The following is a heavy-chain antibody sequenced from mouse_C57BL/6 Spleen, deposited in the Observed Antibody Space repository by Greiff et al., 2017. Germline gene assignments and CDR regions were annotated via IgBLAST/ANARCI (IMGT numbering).Heavy chain of an antibody. CDR1: GFTFSSYA. J-gene: IGHJ1*03. CDR2: ISDGGSYT. D-gene: IGHD1-1*02. CDR3: ARDPGGYFDV. V-gene: IGHV5-4*01. Sequence: EVQVVESGGGLVKPGGSLKLSCAASGFTFSSYAMSWVRQTPEKRLEWVATISDGGSYTYYPDNVKGRFTISRDNAKNNLYLQMSHLKSEDTAMYYCARDPGGYFDVWGTGTTVTVSS.